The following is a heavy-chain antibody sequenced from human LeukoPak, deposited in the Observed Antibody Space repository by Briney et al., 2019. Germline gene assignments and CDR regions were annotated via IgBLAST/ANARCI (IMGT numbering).Heavy chain of an antibody. CDR3: AIEVRGWNYYFDY. V-gene: IGHV4-59*01. D-gene: IGHD1-1*01. CDR1: GGSISSYY. J-gene: IGHJ4*02. Sequence: KPSETLSLTCTVSGGSISSYYWSWIRQPPGKGLEWIGYIFYSGSTNYNPSLKSRVTISVDTSKNQFSLKLSSVTAADTAVCYCAIEVRGWNYYFDYWGQGTLVTVSS. CDR2: IFYSGST.